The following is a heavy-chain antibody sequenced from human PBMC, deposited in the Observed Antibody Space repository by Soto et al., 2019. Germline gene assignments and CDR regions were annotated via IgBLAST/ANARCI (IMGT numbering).Heavy chain of an antibody. J-gene: IGHJ4*02. CDR2: INAGNGNT. CDR1: GYTFPSYA. CDR3: ARDQVAVAVYYFDY. D-gene: IGHD6-19*01. V-gene: IGHV1-3*01. Sequence: ASVKVSCKASGYTFPSYAMHWVRQAPGQRLEWMGWINAGNGNTKYSQKNQGRVTITRDTSASTAYMELSSLRSEDTAVYYCARDQVAVAVYYFDYWGQGTLVTVSS.